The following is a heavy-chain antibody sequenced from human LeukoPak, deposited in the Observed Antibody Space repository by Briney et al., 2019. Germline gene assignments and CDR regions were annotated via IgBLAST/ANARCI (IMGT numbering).Heavy chain of an antibody. CDR3: ARGSHFFDY. CDR1: GFTFNTYT. CDR2: ISSSGTTI. D-gene: IGHD2/OR15-2a*01. Sequence: GGSLRVSCAASGFTFNTYTMSWVRQAPGKALEWISTISSSGTTISYADSVKGRFAISRDNAKNSLDLQMNSLRDEDTAVYYCARGSHFFDYWGQGTLATVSS. J-gene: IGHJ4*02. V-gene: IGHV3-48*02.